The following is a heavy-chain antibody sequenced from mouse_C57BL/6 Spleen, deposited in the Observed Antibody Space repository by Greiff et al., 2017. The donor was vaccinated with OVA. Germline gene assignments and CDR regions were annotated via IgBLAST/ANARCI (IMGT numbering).Heavy chain of an antibody. CDR1: GYSFTGYY. D-gene: IGHD1-2*01. V-gene: IGHV1-42*01. CDR2: INPSTGGT. CDR3: ARRASPTAYYFDY. J-gene: IGHJ2*01. Sequence: VHVKQSGPELVKPGASVKISCKASGYSFTGYYMNWVKQSPEKSLEWIGEINPSTGGTTYNQKFKAKATLTVDKSSSTAYMQLKSLTSEDSAVYYCARRASPTAYYFDYWGQGTTLTVSS.